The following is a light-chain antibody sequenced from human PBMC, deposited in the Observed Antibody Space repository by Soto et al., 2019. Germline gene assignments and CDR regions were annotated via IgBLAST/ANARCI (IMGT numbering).Light chain of an antibody. CDR3: SSYAGSNNFV. CDR1: SSDVGSYNY. V-gene: IGLV2-8*01. CDR2: EVS. Sequence: QSALTQPPSASGSPGQSVTISCTGTSSDVGSYNYVSWYQQHPGKAPKLMIYEVSKRPSGVPDRFSGSKSGNTASLTVSVLQAGDEADYYCSSYAGSNNFVFGGGTKLTVL. J-gene: IGLJ2*01.